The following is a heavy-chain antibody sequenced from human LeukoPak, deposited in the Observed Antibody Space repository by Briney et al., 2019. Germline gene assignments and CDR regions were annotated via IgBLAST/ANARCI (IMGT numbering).Heavy chain of an antibody. CDR2: INHSGST. CDR3: ARGRGLWFGVQRDNWFDP. Sequence: SQTLSLTCTVSGGSINTYYWSWIRQPPGKGLEWIGEINHSGSTNYNPSLKSRVTISVDTSKNQFSLKLSSVTAADTAMYYCARGRGLWFGVQRDNWFDPWGQGTLVTVSS. CDR1: GGSINTYY. D-gene: IGHD3-10*01. V-gene: IGHV4-34*01. J-gene: IGHJ5*02.